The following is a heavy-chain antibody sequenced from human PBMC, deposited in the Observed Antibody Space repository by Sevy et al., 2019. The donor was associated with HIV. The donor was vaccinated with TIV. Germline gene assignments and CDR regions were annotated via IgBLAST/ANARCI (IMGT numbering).Heavy chain of an antibody. CDR1: GGSISSGNYY. CDR2: FYYSGSN. CDR3: AKTRGGATNDAFDI. Sequence: SETLSLTCTVSGGSISSGNYYWSWIRQPPGKGLEWIGYFYYSGSNYYNPSLKSRLTISVDTSKNQFSLKLSSVTAADTAVYYCAKTRGGATNDAFDIWGQGTMVTVSS. J-gene: IGHJ3*02. V-gene: IGHV4-30-4*01. D-gene: IGHD1-26*01.